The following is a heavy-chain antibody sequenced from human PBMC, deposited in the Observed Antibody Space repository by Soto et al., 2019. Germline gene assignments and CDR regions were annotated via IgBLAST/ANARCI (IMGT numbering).Heavy chain of an antibody. CDR1: DECITRSRSY. CDR3: ARGAYCGGDRYPGYYGMDV. Sequence: SETRSLTCTVSDECITRSRSYHYRIRQHQGKGLEWIGYIYYSGRTYYNPSLKSRVTISVDTSKNQFSLKLSSVTAADTAVYYCARGAYCGGDRYPGYYGMDVWGQGTTVNVS. V-gene: IGHV4-31*02. D-gene: IGHD2-21*02. J-gene: IGHJ6*02. CDR2: IYYSGRT.